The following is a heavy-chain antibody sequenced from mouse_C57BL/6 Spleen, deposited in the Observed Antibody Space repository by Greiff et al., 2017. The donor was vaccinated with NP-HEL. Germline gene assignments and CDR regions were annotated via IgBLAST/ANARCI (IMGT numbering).Heavy chain of an antibody. Sequence: VQLQQSGPELVKPGASVKISCKASGYAFSSSWMNWVKQRPGKGLEWIGRIYPGDGDTNYNGKFKGKATLTADKSSSTAYMQLSSLTSEDSAVYFCAREGIYDGYDDAMDYWGQGTSVTVSS. D-gene: IGHD2-2*01. J-gene: IGHJ4*01. V-gene: IGHV1-82*01. CDR2: IYPGDGDT. CDR1: GYAFSSSW. CDR3: AREGIYDGYDDAMDY.